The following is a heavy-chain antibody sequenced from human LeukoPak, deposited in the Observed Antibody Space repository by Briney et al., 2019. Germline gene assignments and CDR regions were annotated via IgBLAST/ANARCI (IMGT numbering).Heavy chain of an antibody. J-gene: IGHJ4*02. Sequence: SVKVSCKASGGTFSSYAISWVRRAPGQGLEWMGGIIPIFGTANYAQKFQGRVTITTDESTSTAYMELSSLRSEDTAVYYCARIRPGYSYGYFWGQGTLVTVSS. V-gene: IGHV1-69*05. CDR2: IIPIFGTA. CDR1: GGTFSSYA. CDR3: ARIRPGYSYGYF. D-gene: IGHD5-18*01.